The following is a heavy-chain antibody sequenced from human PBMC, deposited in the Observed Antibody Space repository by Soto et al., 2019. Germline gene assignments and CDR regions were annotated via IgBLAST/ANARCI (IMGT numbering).Heavy chain of an antibody. D-gene: IGHD6-19*01. J-gene: IGHJ5*02. CDR3: ARGLRQWLTTSNWFDP. V-gene: IGHV4-34*01. CDR1: GGSFSGYY. CDR2: INHSGST. Sequence: QVQLQQWGAGLLKPSETLSLTCAVYGGSFSGYYWSWIRQPPGKGLEWIGEINHSGSTNYNPSLKSRVAIAADTSKNQFSLKLSSVTAADTAVYYCARGLRQWLTTSNWFDPWGQGTLVTVSS.